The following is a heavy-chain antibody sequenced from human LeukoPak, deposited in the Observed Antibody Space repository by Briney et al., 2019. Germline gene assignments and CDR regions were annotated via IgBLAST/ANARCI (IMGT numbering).Heavy chain of an antibody. CDR3: ARNRGGYYDFWSGYYPNWFDP. CDR2: IYHSGST. CDR1: GGSISGYY. D-gene: IGHD3-3*01. V-gene: IGHV4-59*01. J-gene: IGHJ5*02. Sequence: PSETLSLTCTVSGGSISGYYWSWIRQPPGKGLEWIGYIYHSGSTNYNPSLQSRVSMSLDRSKSQLSLNLTSVTAADTAVYFCARNRGGYYDFWSGYYPNWFDPWGQGILVTVSS.